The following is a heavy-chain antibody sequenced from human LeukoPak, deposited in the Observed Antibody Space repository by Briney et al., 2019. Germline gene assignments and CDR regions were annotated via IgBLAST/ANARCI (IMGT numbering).Heavy chain of an antibody. CDR3: ARGQYYFDY. CDR2: ITAHNGDT. V-gene: IGHV1-18*01. Sequence: ASVKVSCKASGYTFSSYGISWVRQAPGQGLEWMGWITAHNGDTNYAQRLQGRVTMTTDTSTSTAYMELRSLRSDDTAVYYCARGQYYFDYWGQGTLVTVSS. D-gene: IGHD6-19*01. CDR1: GYTFSSYG. J-gene: IGHJ4*02.